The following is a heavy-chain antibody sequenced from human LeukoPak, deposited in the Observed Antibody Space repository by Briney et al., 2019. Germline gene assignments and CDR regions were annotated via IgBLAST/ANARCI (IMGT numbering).Heavy chain of an antibody. CDR2: IWYDGSNK. V-gene: IGHV3-33*01. Sequence: GRSLRLSCAASGXTFSSYGMHWVRQAPGKGLEWVAVIWYDGSNKYYADSVKGRFTISRDNSKNTLYLQMNSLRAEDTAVYYCARDPTSGWNIYYFDYWGQGNLVTVSS. D-gene: IGHD6-19*01. CDR3: ARDPTSGWNIYYFDY. J-gene: IGHJ4*02. CDR1: GXTFSSYG.